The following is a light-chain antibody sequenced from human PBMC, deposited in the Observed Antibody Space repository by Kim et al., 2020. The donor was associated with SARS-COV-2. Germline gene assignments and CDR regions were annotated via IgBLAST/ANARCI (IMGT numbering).Light chain of an antibody. Sequence: GQSVTITFTGTSSEVGGYNYVSWYQQHPGRAPKVMIYDVSKRPSGVPDRFSGSKSGNTASLTISGLQTEDEADYYCCSYAGSYTWVFGGGTQLTVL. J-gene: IGLJ3*02. CDR1: SSEVGGYNY. CDR2: DVS. CDR3: CSYAGSYTWV. V-gene: IGLV2-11*01.